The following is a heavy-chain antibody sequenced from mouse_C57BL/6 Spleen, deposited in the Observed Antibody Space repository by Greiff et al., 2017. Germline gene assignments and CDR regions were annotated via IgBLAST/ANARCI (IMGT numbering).Heavy chain of an antibody. J-gene: IGHJ4*01. CDR1: GFTFSSYG. CDR2: ISSGGSYT. CDR3: ARDGGNCAMDY. D-gene: IGHD1-1*02. Sequence: EVMLVESGGDLVKPGGSLKLSCAASGFTFSSYGMSWVRQTPDKRLEWVATISSGGSYTYYPASVKGRFTITRDNSKNTLYLQMSSLKSEDTAMYYCARDGGNCAMDYWGQGTSVTVAS. V-gene: IGHV5-6*01.